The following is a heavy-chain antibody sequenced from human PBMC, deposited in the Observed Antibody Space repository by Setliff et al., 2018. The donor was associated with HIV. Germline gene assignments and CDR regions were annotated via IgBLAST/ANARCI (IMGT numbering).Heavy chain of an antibody. CDR1: GGTFSSYG. CDR2: IIPMFGTG. V-gene: IGHV1-69*05. D-gene: IGHD2-15*01. J-gene: IGHJ3*02. Sequence: SVKVSCKTSGGTFSSYGISWVRQAPGQGLEWMGGIIPMFGTGFYAQKFQGRVTITTDESRSTAYMELSSLSSEDTAVYYCASRTYCSGGSCYSEDAFDIWGQGTMVTVS. CDR3: ASRTYCSGGSCYSEDAFDI.